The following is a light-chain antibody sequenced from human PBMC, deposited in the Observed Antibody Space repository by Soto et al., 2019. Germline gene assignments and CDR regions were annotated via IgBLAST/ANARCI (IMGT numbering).Light chain of an antibody. CDR3: QQYGGSPQT. J-gene: IGKJ1*01. V-gene: IGKV3-20*01. CDR2: GAS. CDR1: QSVSNNY. Sequence: EIVLTHSPGTLSLSPGARATLSCRPIQSVSNNYLAWYQQKPGQAPRLLSFGASSRATDIPDRFSGRGSGTDFTLTVTSLEPEDVAVYYRQQYGGSPQTFGQGTKVEIK.